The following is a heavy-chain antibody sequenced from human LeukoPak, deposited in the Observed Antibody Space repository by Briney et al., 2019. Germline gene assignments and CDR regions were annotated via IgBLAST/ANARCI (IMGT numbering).Heavy chain of an antibody. J-gene: IGHJ6*02. Sequence: GSLRLSCAASGFPFSNYNMNWVRQAPGKGLEWVSSISGSGHYIYYADSVKGRFTISRDNSKNTGYLQIISLRPEDTAVYYCATDGRNRGVMAMDVWGQGTTVTVSS. CDR1: GFPFSNYN. V-gene: IGHV3-21*01. CDR3: ATDGRNRGVMAMDV. CDR2: ISGSGHYI. D-gene: IGHD3-10*01.